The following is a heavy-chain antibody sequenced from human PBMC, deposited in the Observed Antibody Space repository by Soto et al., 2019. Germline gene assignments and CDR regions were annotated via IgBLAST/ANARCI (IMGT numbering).Heavy chain of an antibody. CDR2: ISPYNGNT. D-gene: IGHD3-22*01. Sequence: GASVKVSCKATGYTFTTYGVSWVRQAPGQGLEWMGWISPYNGNTTYAENFQGRVTMTTDTSTSTVHMELRSLRSDDTAMYYCAKNPGYYYDSTGYHFDYWGQGTLVTVSS. V-gene: IGHV1-18*01. CDR1: GYTFTTYG. CDR3: AKNPGYYYDSTGYHFDY. J-gene: IGHJ4*02.